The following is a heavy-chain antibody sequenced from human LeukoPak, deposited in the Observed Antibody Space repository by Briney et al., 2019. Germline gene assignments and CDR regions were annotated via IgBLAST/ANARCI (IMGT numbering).Heavy chain of an antibody. Sequence: SETLSLTCAVSGESLRGYKWIWIRQPPGKGLEWIGEINYSANTNYNPALKSRVTMSRDTSKNQFPLNLSSLTAADTAVYYCSRSHDLEWLKTWFDPWGQGTLVTVSS. CDR3: SRSHDLEWLKTWFDP. CDR1: GESLRGYK. CDR2: INYSANT. V-gene: IGHV4-34*01. D-gene: IGHD3-3*01. J-gene: IGHJ5*02.